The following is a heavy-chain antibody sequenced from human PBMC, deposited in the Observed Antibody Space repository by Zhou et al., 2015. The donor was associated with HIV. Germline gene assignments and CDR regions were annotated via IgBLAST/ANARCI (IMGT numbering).Heavy chain of an antibody. D-gene: IGHD6-13*01. CDR2: IIPIFGTA. CDR3: ASNLIAAAGSDPRSAGDYYYYYGMDV. J-gene: IGHJ6*02. CDR1: GGTFSSYA. V-gene: IGHV1-69*06. Sequence: QVQLVQSGAEVKKPGSSVKVSCKASGGTFSSYAISWVRQAPGQGLEWMGGIIPIFGTANYAQKFQGRVTITADKSTSTAYMELSSLRSEDTAVYYCASNLIAAAGSDPRSAGDYYYYYGMDVWGQGTTVTVSS.